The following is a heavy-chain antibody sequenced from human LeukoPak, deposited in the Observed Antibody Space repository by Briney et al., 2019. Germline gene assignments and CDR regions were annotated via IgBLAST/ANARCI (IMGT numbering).Heavy chain of an antibody. J-gene: IGHJ3*02. D-gene: IGHD4-17*01. Sequence: SETLSLTCAVYGGSFSGYYWSWIRQPPGKGLEWIGEINHSGSTNYNPSLKSRVTISVDTSKNQFSLKLSSVAAADTAVYYCARARLTVTGAFDIWGQGTMVTVSS. CDR2: INHSGST. V-gene: IGHV4-34*01. CDR3: ARARLTVTGAFDI. CDR1: GGSFSGYY.